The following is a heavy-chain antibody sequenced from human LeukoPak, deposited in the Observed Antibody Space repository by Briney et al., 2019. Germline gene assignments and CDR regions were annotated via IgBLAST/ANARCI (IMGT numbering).Heavy chain of an antibody. V-gene: IGHV5-10-1*01. CDR2: IDPSDSYT. J-gene: IGHJ4*02. Sequence: PGESLKISCKGSGYSFTSCWISWVRQMPGKGLERMGRIDPSDSYTNYSPSFQGHVTISADKSISTAYLQWSSLKASDTAMYYCARHNSGGFRDGYNPYEYWGQGTLVTVSS. CDR1: GYSFTSCW. CDR3: ARHNSGGFRDGYNPYEY. D-gene: IGHD5-24*01.